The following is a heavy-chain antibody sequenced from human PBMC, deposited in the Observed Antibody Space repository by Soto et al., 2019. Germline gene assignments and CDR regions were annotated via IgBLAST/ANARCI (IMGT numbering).Heavy chain of an antibody. CDR3: AKWSGFGDL. CDR2: ITRSADLS. J-gene: IGHJ4*02. CDR1: GFDFSSYS. V-gene: IGHV3-23*01. D-gene: IGHD3-10*01. Sequence: GGSLRLSCEASGFDFSSYSITWVRQAPGKGLEYVSGITRSADLSFYADSVRGRFTVSRDNFKNTAYLEMNNLRVEDAAVYYCAKWSGFGDLWGQGTLVTVSS.